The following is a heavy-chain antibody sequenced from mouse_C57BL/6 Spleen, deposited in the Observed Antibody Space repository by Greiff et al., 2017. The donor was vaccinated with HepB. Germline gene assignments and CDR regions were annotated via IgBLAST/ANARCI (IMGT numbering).Heavy chain of an antibody. D-gene: IGHD1-1*01. CDR3: ARYHYYDSEDAMDY. V-gene: IGHV1-82*01. CDR2: IYPGDGDT. J-gene: IGHJ4*01. CDR1: GYAFSSSW. Sequence: QVQLQQSGPELVKPGASVKISCKASGYAFSSSWMNWVKQRPGKGLEWIGRIYPGDGDTNYNGKFKGKATLTADKSSSTAYMQLSSLTSEYSAVYFCARYHYYDSEDAMDYWGQGTSVTVSS.